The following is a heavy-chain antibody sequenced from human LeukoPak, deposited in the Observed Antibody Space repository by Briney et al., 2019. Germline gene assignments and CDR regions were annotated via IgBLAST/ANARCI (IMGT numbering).Heavy chain of an antibody. CDR1: GFTFSSYS. D-gene: IGHD3-16*02. J-gene: IGHJ4*02. V-gene: IGHV3-48*01. Sequence: PGGSLRLSCAASGFTFSSYSMNWVRQAPGKGLEWVSYISSSSSTIYYADSVKGRFTISRDNAKNSLYLQMNSLRAEDTAVYYCARDADYYDYVWGSCRPYYFDYWGQGTLVTVSS. CDR3: ARDADYYDYVWGSCRPYYFDY. CDR2: ISSSSSTI.